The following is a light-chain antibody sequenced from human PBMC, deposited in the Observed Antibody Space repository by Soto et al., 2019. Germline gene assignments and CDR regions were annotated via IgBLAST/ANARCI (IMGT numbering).Light chain of an antibody. J-gene: IGKJ2*01. CDR1: QRVSSSY. CDR3: QHYNYWSYT. Sequence: ETVLTQSPGTLSFSPWERATLSFMSSQRVSSSYLAWYQQKPGQAPRLLIFGASSRATGIPDRFSGSGSGTDFTLTISSLQSEDFAVYYCQHYNYWSYTFGQGTKVDIK. V-gene: IGKV3-20*01. CDR2: GAS.